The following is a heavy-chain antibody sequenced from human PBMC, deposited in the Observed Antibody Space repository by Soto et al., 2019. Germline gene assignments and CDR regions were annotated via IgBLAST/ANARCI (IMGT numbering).Heavy chain of an antibody. D-gene: IGHD6-13*01. J-gene: IGHJ6*02. CDR3: AREGSWPYYYYGMDV. V-gene: IGHV1-18*01. CDR2: ISAYNGDT. CDR1: GYTFTTYG. Sequence: QVQLVQSGDEVKKPGASVKVSCKASGYTFTTYGISWVRQARGQGREWMGGISAYNGDTKYAQNVQDRVSTTTDTPTSTAYMELRSLRSDDTAVYYCAREGSWPYYYYGMDVWGQGTTVTVSS.